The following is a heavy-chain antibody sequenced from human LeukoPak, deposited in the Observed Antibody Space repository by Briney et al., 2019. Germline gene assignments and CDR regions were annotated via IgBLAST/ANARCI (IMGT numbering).Heavy chain of an antibody. D-gene: IGHD1-26*01. Sequence: GASVNVSCKASGYTFTSYGISWVRQAPGQGLEWMGWISAYNGNTNYAQKLQGRVTMTTDTSTSTAYMELRSLRSDDTAVYYCASTGRVVGATYFDYWGQGTLVTVSS. CDR1: GYTFTSYG. CDR3: ASTGRVVGATYFDY. CDR2: ISAYNGNT. V-gene: IGHV1-18*01. J-gene: IGHJ4*02.